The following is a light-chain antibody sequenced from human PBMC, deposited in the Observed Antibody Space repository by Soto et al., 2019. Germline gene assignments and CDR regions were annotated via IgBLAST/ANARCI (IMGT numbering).Light chain of an antibody. J-gene: IGLJ3*02. CDR1: SSDVGTYDL. Sequence: QSALTQPASVSGSPGQSITISCTGSSSDVGTYDLVSWYQHHPGAAPKLMIYEATRRPSGISNRFSGSKSGNTASLTISGLHAEDEADYYCCSFAVSNSWGFGGGTKLTVL. CDR2: EAT. V-gene: IGLV2-23*01. CDR3: CSFAVSNSWG.